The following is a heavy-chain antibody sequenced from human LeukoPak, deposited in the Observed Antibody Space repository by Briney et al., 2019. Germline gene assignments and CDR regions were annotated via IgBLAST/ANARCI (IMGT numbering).Heavy chain of an antibody. CDR1: GFSLSTTGEG. J-gene: IGHJ4*02. CDR2: VFWNDGK. V-gene: IGHV2-5*01. D-gene: IGHD6-19*01. Sequence: SGPTQVNPTQTLTLTCTFSGFSLSTTGEGVGWIRQPPGEALEWLALVFWNDGKRYSPFLKSRLTITKDTSKNQVVLTMTNMDPVDTATYYCIHRHTSGWFFDYWGQGTLVTASS. CDR3: IHRHTSGWFFDY.